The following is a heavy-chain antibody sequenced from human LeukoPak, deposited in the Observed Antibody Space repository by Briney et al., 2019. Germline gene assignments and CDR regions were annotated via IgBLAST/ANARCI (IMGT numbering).Heavy chain of an antibody. J-gene: IGHJ4*02. D-gene: IGHD4-17*01. CDR1: GYTFTSYA. CDR2: INAGNGNT. CDR3: AKAWDYGDRGEIDY. V-gene: IGHV1-3*01. Sequence: ASVKVSCKASGYTFTSYAMHWVRQAPGQRLEWMGWINAGNGNTKYAQKLQGRVTMTTDTSTTTAHMELRSLTSDDTAVYYCAKAWDYGDRGEIDYWGQGTLVTVSS.